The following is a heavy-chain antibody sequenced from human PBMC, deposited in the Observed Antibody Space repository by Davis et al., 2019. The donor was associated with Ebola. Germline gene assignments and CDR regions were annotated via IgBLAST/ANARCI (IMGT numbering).Heavy chain of an antibody. CDR1: GFTFSSYA. D-gene: IGHD3-22*01. CDR3: AKRITMIVVVIDAFDI. V-gene: IGHV3-23*01. CDR2: ISGSGGST. J-gene: IGHJ3*02. Sequence: GESLKISCAASGFTFSSYAMSWVRQAPGKGLEWVSAISGSGGSTYYADSVKGRFTISRGNSKNTLYLQMNSLRAEDTAVYYCAKRITMIVVVIDAFDIWGQGTMVTVSS.